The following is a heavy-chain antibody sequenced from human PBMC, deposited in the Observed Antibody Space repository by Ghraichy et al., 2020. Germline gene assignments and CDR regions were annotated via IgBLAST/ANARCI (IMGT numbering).Heavy chain of an antibody. J-gene: IGHJ5*02. Sequence: IGEINPSGSTNYNPSLKSRVTISVDTSKNQFSLKLSSVTAADTAVYYCARVFGGVRGWFDPWG. CDR3: ARVFGGVRGWFDP. CDR2: INPSGST. V-gene: IGHV4-34*01. D-gene: IGHD3-10*01.